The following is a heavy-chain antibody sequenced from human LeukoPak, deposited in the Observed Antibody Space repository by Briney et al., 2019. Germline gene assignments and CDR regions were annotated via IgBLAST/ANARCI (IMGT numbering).Heavy chain of an antibody. CDR3: ARSVGATKY. CDR1: GGSISSSSYY. J-gene: IGHJ4*02. Sequence: SETLSLTCTVSGGSISSSSYYWGWIRQPPGKGLEWIGSIYYSGSTYYNPSLKSRVTISVDTSKNQFSLKLSSVTAADTAVYYCARSVGATKYWGQGTLVTVSS. D-gene: IGHD1-26*01. CDR2: IYYSGST. V-gene: IGHV4-39*07.